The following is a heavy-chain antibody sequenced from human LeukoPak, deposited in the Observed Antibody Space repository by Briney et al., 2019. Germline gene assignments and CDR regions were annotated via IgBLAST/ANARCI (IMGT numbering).Heavy chain of an antibody. CDR2: ISYDGSNK. V-gene: IGHV3-30*03. CDR3: ARGGIRVGKYVFDI. J-gene: IGHJ3*02. D-gene: IGHD7-27*01. Sequence: GGSLRLSCVASGFMFSNYGMHRVRQAPGKGLEWVAVISYDGSNKFYADSVKGRFTISRDNSKNTLYLQMNSLRAEDTAVYYCARGGIRVGKYVFDIGAQGTMATVSS. CDR1: GFMFSNYG.